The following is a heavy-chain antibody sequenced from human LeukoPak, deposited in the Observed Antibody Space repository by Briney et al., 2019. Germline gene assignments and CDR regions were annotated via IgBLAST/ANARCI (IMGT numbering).Heavy chain of an antibody. CDR2: IYPGDSDT. Sequence: GESLKISCKGSGYSFTSYWIGWVRQMPGKGLEWMGIIYPGDSDTKYSPSFQGQVTISADKSISTAYLQWSSLKAPDTAMYYCARSYDRNWFDPWGQGTLVTVSS. CDR1: GYSFTSYW. D-gene: IGHD3-3*01. CDR3: ARSYDRNWFDP. J-gene: IGHJ5*02. V-gene: IGHV5-51*01.